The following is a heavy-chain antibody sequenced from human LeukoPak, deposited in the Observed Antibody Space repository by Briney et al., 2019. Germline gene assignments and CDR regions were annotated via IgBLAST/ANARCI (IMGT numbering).Heavy chain of an antibody. CDR2: INPNTGDT. D-gene: IGHD3-22*01. CDR1: GSTFTIYG. J-gene: IGHJ3*02. V-gene: IGHV1-2*02. Sequence: GPVKVSCNASGSTFTIYGISWVRQAPGQGLEWRGWINPNTGDTNSAQKFQGRVTMTRDTSITTAYLDLTGLRSDDTAVYYCARGRFNYFDSNGHDAFDIWGQGTMVTVSS. CDR3: ARGRFNYFDSNGHDAFDI.